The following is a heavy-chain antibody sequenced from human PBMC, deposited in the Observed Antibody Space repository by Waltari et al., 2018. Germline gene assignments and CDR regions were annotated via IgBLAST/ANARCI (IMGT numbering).Heavy chain of an antibody. V-gene: IGHV5-51*03. J-gene: IGHJ5*02. D-gene: IGHD6-19*01. CDR3: ARSGWSYNWFDP. CDR1: GYSFTSYW. Sequence: EVQLVQSGAEVKKPGESLKISCKGSGYSFTSYWIGWGSQMPGKGREWGGIIEPCDSDTRYSPSFQGQVTISADKSSSTAYLQWSSLKASDTAMYYCARSGWSYNWFDPWGQGTLVTVSS. CDR2: IEPCDSDT.